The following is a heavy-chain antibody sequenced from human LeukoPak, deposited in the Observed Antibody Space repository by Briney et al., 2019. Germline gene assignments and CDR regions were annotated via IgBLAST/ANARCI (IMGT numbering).Heavy chain of an antibody. CDR3: AREGEVQTTYCYSDL. Sequence: SQTLSLTCGISGDSVSSNSAAWNWIRQSPSRGLEWLGRTYYRSKWFNQYAESVKSRIIINPDTSKNQFSLHLSSVTPEDTAVYYCAREGEVQTTYCYSDLWGRGTLVTVSS. D-gene: IGHD4/OR15-4a*01. V-gene: IGHV6-1*01. J-gene: IGHJ2*01. CDR1: GDSVSSNSAA. CDR2: TYYRSKWFN.